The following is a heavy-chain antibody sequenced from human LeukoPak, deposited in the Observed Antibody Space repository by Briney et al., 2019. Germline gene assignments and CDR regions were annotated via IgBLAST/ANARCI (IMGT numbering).Heavy chain of an antibody. CDR3: ARDWGTGNYDVGGYMDV. CDR1: GFTFRSYA. J-gene: IGHJ6*03. D-gene: IGHD1-7*01. Sequence: PGGSLRLSCAASGFTFRSYAMHWVRQAPGKGLEWVAVISYDGRNEYYADSVKGRFTLSRDNSKNTLFLQMNILRPEDTAVYYCARDWGTGNYDVGGYMDVWGKGTTVTVSS. CDR2: ISYDGRNE. V-gene: IGHV3-30*01.